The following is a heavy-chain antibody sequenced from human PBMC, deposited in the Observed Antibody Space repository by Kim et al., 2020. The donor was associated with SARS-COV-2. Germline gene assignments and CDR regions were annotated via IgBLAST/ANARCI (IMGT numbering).Heavy chain of an antibody. CDR3: AREPHVRSLIVVVFYYGMDV. D-gene: IGHD2-2*01. CDR2: ISSSSSTI. Sequence: GGSLRLSCAASGFTFSSYSMNWVRQAPGKGLEWVSYISSSSSTIYYADSVKGRFTISRDNAKNSLYLQMNSLRAEDTAVYYCAREPHVRSLIVVVFYYGMDVWGQGTTVTVSS. CDR1: GFTFSSYS. V-gene: IGHV3-48*04. J-gene: IGHJ6*02.